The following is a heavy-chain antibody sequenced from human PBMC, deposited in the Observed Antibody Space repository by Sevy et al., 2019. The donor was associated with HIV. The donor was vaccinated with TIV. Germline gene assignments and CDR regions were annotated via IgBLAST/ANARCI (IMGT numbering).Heavy chain of an antibody. CDR2: IYTSGST. CDR3: ARVIPDYGGNSGASYYYYYYMDV. Sequence: SETLSLTCTVSGGSISSGSYYWSWIRQPAGKGLEWIGRIYTSGSTNYNPSLKSRVTISVDTSKNQFSLKLSAVTAADTAVNYCARVIPDYGGNSGASYYYYYYMDVWGKGTTVTVSS. D-gene: IGHD4-17*01. J-gene: IGHJ6*03. V-gene: IGHV4-61*02. CDR1: GGSISSGSYY.